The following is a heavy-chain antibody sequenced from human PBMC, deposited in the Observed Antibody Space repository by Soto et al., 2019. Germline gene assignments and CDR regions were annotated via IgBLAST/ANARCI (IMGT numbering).Heavy chain of an antibody. CDR2: ITSGGSST. D-gene: IGHD6-19*01. V-gene: IGHV3-23*01. J-gene: IGHJ6*02. CDR1: EFTFSSYA. CDR3: ARSIAVAVAYYYGMDV. Sequence: PGGSLRLSCAASEFTFSSYAMSWVRQAPGKGLEWVSAITSGGSSTYYADSVKGRFTISRDSSKNTLYLQMNSLRAEDTAIYYCARSIAVAVAYYYGMDVWGPGTTVTGSS.